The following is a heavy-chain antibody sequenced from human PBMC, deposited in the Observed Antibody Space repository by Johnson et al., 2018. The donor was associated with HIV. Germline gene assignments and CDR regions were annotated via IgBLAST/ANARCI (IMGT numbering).Heavy chain of an antibody. CDR3: AKKGGQLGAFAT. J-gene: IGHJ3*02. V-gene: IGHV3-23*04. CDR1: GFTFDDYG. Sequence: MLLVESGGGVVRPGGSLRLSCTASGFTFDDYGMSWVRQAPGKGLEWVSAISGSGGSTYYADSVKGRFTISRDNSKNTLYLQMNSLRAEDTAVYYCAKKGGQLGAFATWGQGTMVTVSS. CDR2: ISGSGGST. D-gene: IGHD6-6*01.